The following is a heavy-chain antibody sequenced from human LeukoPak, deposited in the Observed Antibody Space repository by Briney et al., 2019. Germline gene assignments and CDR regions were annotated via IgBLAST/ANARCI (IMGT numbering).Heavy chain of an antibody. D-gene: IGHD3-10*01. V-gene: IGHV1-8*01. CDR1: GYTFTDYD. Sequence: ASVKVSCKASGYTFTDYDINWVRQATGQGLEWMGWMNPNSGNTGYAQKFQGRVTMTRNTSIRTAYMELSSLRAEDTAVYYCARVTYYYDSGTPRHFDYWGPGTLVTVPS. CDR2: MNPNSGNT. J-gene: IGHJ4*02. CDR3: ARVTYYYDSGTPRHFDY.